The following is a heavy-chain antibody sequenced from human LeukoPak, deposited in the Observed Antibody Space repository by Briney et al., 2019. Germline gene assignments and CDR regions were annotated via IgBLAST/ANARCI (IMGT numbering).Heavy chain of an antibody. CDR1: GFTFSDHY. D-gene: IGHD4-17*01. V-gene: IGHV3-72*01. CDR3: ARVSPNTVTTLQYFDY. Sequence: GGSLRLSCAASGFTFSDHYMDWVRQAPGKGLEWVGRTRKKTNSYTTEYAASVKGRFTISRDDSKNSLYLQMNSLRAEDTAVYYCARVSPNTVTTLQYFDYWGQGTLVTVSS. J-gene: IGHJ4*02. CDR2: TRKKTNSYTT.